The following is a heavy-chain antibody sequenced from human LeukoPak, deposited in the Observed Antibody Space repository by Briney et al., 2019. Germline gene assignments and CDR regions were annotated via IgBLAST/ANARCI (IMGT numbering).Heavy chain of an antibody. CDR1: GFTFSSYS. Sequence: GGSLRLSCAASGFTFSSYSMNWVRQAPGKGLEWVSYISSSSSTIYYADSVKGRFTISRDNAKNSLYLQMNSLRAEDTAVYYCARARFFSANWFDPWGQGTLVTVSS. J-gene: IGHJ5*02. D-gene: IGHD3-3*01. V-gene: IGHV3-48*04. CDR2: ISSSSSTI. CDR3: ARARFFSANWFDP.